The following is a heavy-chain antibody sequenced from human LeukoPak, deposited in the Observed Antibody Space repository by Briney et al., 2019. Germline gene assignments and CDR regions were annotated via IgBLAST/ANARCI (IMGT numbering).Heavy chain of an antibody. CDR1: GGSISSGGYS. D-gene: IGHD3-9*01. CDR2: IYHSGST. J-gene: IGHJ3*02. V-gene: IGHV4-30-2*01. Sequence: SETLSLTCAVSGGSISSGGYSWSWIRQPPGKGLEWIGYIYHSGSTYYNPSLKSRVTISVDRSKNQFSLKLSSVTAADTAVYYRASSPTYYDILTGYYLDAFDIWGQGTMVTVSS. CDR3: ASSPTYYDILTGYYLDAFDI.